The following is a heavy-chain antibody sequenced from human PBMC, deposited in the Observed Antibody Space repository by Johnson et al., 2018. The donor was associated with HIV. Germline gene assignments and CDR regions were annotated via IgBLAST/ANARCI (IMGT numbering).Heavy chain of an antibody. CDR1: GFTFSNAW. Sequence: QVQLVESGGGLVKPGGSLRLSCAASGFTFSNAWMSWVRQAPGKGLEWVAVISYDGSNKYYADSVKGRFTISRDNSKNTLYLQMNSLRAEDTAVYYCASGVTARAPLLIWGQGTMVTVSS. V-gene: IGHV3-30*03. CDR3: ASGVTARAPLLI. J-gene: IGHJ3*02. CDR2: ISYDGSNK. D-gene: IGHD6-6*01.